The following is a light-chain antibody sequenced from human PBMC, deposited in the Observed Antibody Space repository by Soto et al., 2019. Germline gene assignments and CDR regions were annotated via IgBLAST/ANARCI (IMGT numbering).Light chain of an antibody. Sequence: DIQWTQSPSFLSASVGDRVTITCRASPGFSSYLAWYQKKPGKAPNLLIYAASTLQSGVPSRFSGSGSGTEFNLTISRLQPEEFATYECQQLNSYPLTGGGGTKGDIK. CDR3: QQLNSYPLT. CDR2: AAS. J-gene: IGKJ4*01. V-gene: IGKV1-9*01. CDR1: PGFSSY.